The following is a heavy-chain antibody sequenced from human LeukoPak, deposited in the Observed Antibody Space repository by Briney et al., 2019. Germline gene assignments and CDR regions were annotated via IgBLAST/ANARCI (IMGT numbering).Heavy chain of an antibody. Sequence: PGGSLRLSCAASGFTFSSYAMSWVRQAPGKGLEWVSAISGSGGSTYYADSVKGRFTISRDNSKNTLYLQMNSLRAEDTAVYYCAKNYYGSGSPDDAFDIWGQGTMVTVSS. CDR2: ISGSGGST. V-gene: IGHV3-23*01. J-gene: IGHJ3*02. CDR3: AKNYYGSGSPDDAFDI. CDR1: GFTFSSYA. D-gene: IGHD3-10*01.